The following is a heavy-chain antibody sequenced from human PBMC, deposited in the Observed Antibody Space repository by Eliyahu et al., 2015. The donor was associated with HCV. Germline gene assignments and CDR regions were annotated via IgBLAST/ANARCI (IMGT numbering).Heavy chain of an antibody. CDR2: ITNKANSYTI. CDR3: GDGGRHPNGGF. D-gene: IGHD1-26*01. J-gene: IGHJ4*02. Sequence: EVQVVESGGGLVQPGGSLRLSCTASGITFSDHWMDWVRQGPGGGVGGVGRITNKANSYTIEYAASVKGRFTISRDDSQKSLYLQMDYLKSEDTAVYYCGDGGRHPNGGFWGQGTLVTVSS. CDR1: GITFSDHW. V-gene: IGHV3-72*01.